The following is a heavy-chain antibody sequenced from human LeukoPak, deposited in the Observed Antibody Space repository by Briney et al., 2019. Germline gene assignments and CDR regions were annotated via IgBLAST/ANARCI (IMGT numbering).Heavy chain of an antibody. Sequence: SVKVSCKASGYTFTSYGISWVRQAPGQGLEWMGGIIPIFGTANYAQKFQGRVTITTDESTSTAYMELSSLRSEDTAVYYCARGGGYCSSNGLCYMDVWGKGTTVTVSS. CDR2: IIPIFGTA. D-gene: IGHD2-2*01. J-gene: IGHJ6*03. CDR3: ARGGGYCSSNGLCYMDV. V-gene: IGHV1-69*05. CDR1: GYTFTSYG.